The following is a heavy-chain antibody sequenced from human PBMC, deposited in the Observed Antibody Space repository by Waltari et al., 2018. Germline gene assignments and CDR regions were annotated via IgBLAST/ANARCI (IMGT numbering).Heavy chain of an antibody. CDR2: IYYSGRP. CDR3: SRVAVEYSSFDLYYYYYLDV. CDR1: GGSISSYY. V-gene: IGHV4-59*01. D-gene: IGHD6-6*01. J-gene: IGHJ6*03. Sequence: QVQLQESGPGLVKPSETLSLTCTVSGGSISSYYWSWIRQPPGKGLEWIGYIYYSGRPHYNPVPKSRRPRSVDTSENPFSLKLSSVTAADPAVYFCSRVAVEYSSFDLYYYYYLDVWGKGTTVTVSS.